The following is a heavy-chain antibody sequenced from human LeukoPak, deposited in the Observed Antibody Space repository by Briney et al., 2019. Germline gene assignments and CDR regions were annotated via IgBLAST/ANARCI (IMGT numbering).Heavy chain of an antibody. CDR3: ARGVYSSSWGYYYYMDV. CDR1: GDSVSSNSAA. Sequence: SQTLSLTCAISGDSVSSNSAAWNWIRQSPSRGLEWLGRTYYRSKWYNDYAVSVKSRITINPDTSKNQFSLQLNSVTPEDTAVYYCARGVYSSSWGYYYYMDVWGKGTTVTISS. V-gene: IGHV6-1*01. CDR2: TYYRSKWYN. J-gene: IGHJ6*03. D-gene: IGHD6-13*01.